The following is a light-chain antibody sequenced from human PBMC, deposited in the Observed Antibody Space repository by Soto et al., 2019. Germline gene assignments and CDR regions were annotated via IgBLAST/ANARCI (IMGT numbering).Light chain of an antibody. CDR1: SSNVGSYNL. V-gene: IGLV2-23*02. Sequence: QSALTQPASVSGSPGQSITISCTGTSSNVGSYNLVSWYQQHPGKAPKLMISEVNKRPSGVSNRFSGSKSGNTASLTISGLQAEDEADYYCSSYVGSSTFVVFGGGTKLTVL. CDR2: EVN. CDR3: SSYVGSSTFVV. J-gene: IGLJ2*01.